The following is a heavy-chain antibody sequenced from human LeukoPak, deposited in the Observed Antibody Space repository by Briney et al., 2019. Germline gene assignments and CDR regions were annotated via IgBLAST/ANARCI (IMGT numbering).Heavy chain of an antibody. CDR1: GGSFSGYY. D-gene: IGHD4-17*01. CDR2: INHSGST. Sequence: SETLSLTCTVYGGSFSGYYWSWIRQPPGKGLEWIGEINHSGSTNYNPSLKSRVTISVDTSKNQFSLKLSSVTAADTAVYYCARFNYGDYYFDYWGQGTLVTVSS. CDR3: ARFNYGDYYFDY. J-gene: IGHJ4*02. V-gene: IGHV4-34*01.